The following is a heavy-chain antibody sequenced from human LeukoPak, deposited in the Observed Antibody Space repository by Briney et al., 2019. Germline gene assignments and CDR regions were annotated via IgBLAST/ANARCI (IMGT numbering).Heavy chain of an antibody. CDR1: GGSISSGGYY. Sequence: PSQTLSLTCTVSGGSISSGGYYWSWIRQHPGKGLEWIGYIYYSGSTYYNPSLKSRVTISVDTSKNQFSLKLSSVTAADTAVYYCARGQYNWNYYYFDYWGQGTLVTVSS. V-gene: IGHV4-31*03. CDR2: IYYSGST. J-gene: IGHJ4*02. CDR3: ARGQYNWNYYYFDY. D-gene: IGHD1-7*01.